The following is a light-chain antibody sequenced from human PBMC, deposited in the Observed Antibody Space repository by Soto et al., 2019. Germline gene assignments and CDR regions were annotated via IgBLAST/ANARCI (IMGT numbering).Light chain of an antibody. V-gene: IGLV2-14*01. Sequence: QSALTQPASVSGSPGQSITISCTGTSSDVGASKYVSWYQQHPGKAPKLMIYEVSNRPSGVSNRFSGSKSGNTASLTISGRQAEDEADYYCSSYTSTITVLFGGGTQLTVL. CDR2: EVS. CDR1: SSDVGASKY. CDR3: SSYTSTITVL. J-gene: IGLJ2*01.